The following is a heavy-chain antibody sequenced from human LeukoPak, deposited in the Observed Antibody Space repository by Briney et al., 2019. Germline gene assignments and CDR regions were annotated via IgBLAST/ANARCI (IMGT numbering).Heavy chain of an antibody. CDR2: ISGSSSYI. CDR1: GFTFSSYS. V-gene: IGHV3-21*01. Sequence: GGSLRLSCAASGFTFSSYSMNWVRQAPGKGLEWVSSISGSSSYIYYADSVKGRFTISRDNAKNSLYLQMNSLRAEDTAVYYCARDFFGYYYDSRPGYFDYWGQGTLVTVSS. CDR3: ARDFFGYYYDSRPGYFDY. J-gene: IGHJ4*02. D-gene: IGHD3-22*01.